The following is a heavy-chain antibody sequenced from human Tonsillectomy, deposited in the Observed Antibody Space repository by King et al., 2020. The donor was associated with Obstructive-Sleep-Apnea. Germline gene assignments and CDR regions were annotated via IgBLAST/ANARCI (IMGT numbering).Heavy chain of an antibody. CDR2: ISDDGSNK. D-gene: IGHD5-18*01. CDR1: GITFSSYA. Sequence: QLVQSGGGVVQPGRSLRLSCAASGITFSSYAMHWVRQAPGKGLEWVALISDDGSNKYYADSVKGRSTISRDNSKDTLYLQMNSLRAADTAVYYCAGEPWIRTRFDYWGQGTLVTVSS. J-gene: IGHJ4*02. V-gene: IGHV3-30-3*01. CDR3: AGEPWIRTRFDY.